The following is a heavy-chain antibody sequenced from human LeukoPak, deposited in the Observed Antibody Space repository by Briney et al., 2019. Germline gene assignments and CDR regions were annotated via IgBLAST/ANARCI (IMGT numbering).Heavy chain of an antibody. D-gene: IGHD3-10*01. CDR3: AGVINYYGSGSYYRGSFIFDY. Sequence: SETLSLTCTVSGGSISSYYWSWIRQPPGKGLEWIGSIYHSGSTYYNPSLKSRVTISVDTSKNQFSLKLSSVTTADTAVYYCAGVINYYGSGSYYRGSFIFDYWGQGTLVTVSS. CDR1: GGSISSYY. J-gene: IGHJ4*02. V-gene: IGHV4-59*04. CDR2: IYHSGST.